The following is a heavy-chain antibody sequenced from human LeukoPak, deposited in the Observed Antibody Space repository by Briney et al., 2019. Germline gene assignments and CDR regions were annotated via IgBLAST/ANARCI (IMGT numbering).Heavy chain of an antibody. Sequence: SETLSLTCTVSGGSISTYYWSWIRQPPGKGLDWIGYIYYSGRTNYNPSLKSRDTLSLDTSKNQFSLRLSSVTAADTAVYYCARAPPVYYDSSGYYFDYWGQGILVTVSS. CDR3: ARAPPVYYDSSGYYFDY. D-gene: IGHD3-22*01. CDR2: IYYSGRT. CDR1: GGSISTYY. J-gene: IGHJ4*02. V-gene: IGHV4-59*01.